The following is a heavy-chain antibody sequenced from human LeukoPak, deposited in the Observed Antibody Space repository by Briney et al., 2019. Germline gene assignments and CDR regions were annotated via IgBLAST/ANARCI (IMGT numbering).Heavy chain of an antibody. CDR3: AREERMAAAQQFDY. CDR1: GFTFSSYA. J-gene: IGHJ4*02. D-gene: IGHD6-13*01. V-gene: IGHV3-30*04. CDR2: ISYDGSNK. Sequence: GGSLRLSCAASGFTFSSYAMHWVRQAPGKGLEWVAVISYDGSNKYYADSVKGRFTISRDNSKNTLYLQMNSLRAEDTAVYYCAREERMAAAQQFDYWGQGTLVTVSS.